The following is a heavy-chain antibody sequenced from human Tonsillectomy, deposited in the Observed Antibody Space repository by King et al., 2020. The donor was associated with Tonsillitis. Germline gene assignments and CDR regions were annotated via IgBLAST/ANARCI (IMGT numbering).Heavy chain of an antibody. Sequence: VQLVESGGGLVQPGGSLRLSCAASVFTFSSHAMSWVRQAPGKGLEWVSTIRGSGGSTYYADSVKGRFTISRDNSKNTLYLQMNSLRAEDTAVYYCAKGGYDTSGYSEWLDAFDIWGQGTMVTVSS. CDR1: VFTFSSHA. CDR3: AKGGYDTSGYSEWLDAFDI. D-gene: IGHD3-22*01. V-gene: IGHV3-23*04. J-gene: IGHJ3*02. CDR2: IRGSGGST.